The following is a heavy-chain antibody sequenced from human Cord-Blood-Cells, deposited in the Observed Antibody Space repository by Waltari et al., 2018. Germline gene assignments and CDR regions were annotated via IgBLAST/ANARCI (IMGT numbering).Heavy chain of an antibody. D-gene: IGHD3-10*01. CDR3: AGHFRGLSYWYFDL. Sequence: QLQLQESGPGLVKPSETLSLPCTVSGGSISSSSYYWGWIRQPPGKGRAWIGSIYYSGSTYYNPSLKSRVTISVDTSKNQFSLKLSSVTAADTAVYYCAGHFRGLSYWYFDLWGRGTLVTVSS. CDR1: GGSISSSSYY. CDR2: IYYSGST. V-gene: IGHV4-39*01. J-gene: IGHJ2*01.